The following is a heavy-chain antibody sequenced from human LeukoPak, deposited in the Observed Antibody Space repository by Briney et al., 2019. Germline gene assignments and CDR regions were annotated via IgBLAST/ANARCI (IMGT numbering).Heavy chain of an antibody. CDR1: GYTFTSYA. J-gene: IGHJ6*02. V-gene: IGHV1-3*01. CDR2: INAGNGNT. D-gene: IGHD6-19*01. Sequence: ASVKVSCKASGYTFTSYAMHWVRQAPGRRLEWMGWINAGNGNTKYSQKFQGRVTITRDTSASTAYMELSSLRSEDTAVYYCARGVPLPISSGPYYYGMDVWGQGTTVTVSS. CDR3: ARGVPLPISSGPYYYGMDV.